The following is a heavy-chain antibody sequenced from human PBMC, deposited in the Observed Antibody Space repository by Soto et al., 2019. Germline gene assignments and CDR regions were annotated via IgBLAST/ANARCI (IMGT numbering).Heavy chain of an antibody. CDR2: ISGSSGTI. V-gene: IGHV3-48*02. D-gene: IGHD1-26*01. CDR1: GFTFSTYI. Sequence: PGGSLRLSCAASGFTFSTYITNWVRQAPGKGLEWVSDISGSSGTIYYADSVKGRFTISRDNAKNSLYLQMNSLRDEDTAVYYWVGGATHWTWFDPWGQGTLVTVSS. CDR3: VGGATHWTWFDP. J-gene: IGHJ5*02.